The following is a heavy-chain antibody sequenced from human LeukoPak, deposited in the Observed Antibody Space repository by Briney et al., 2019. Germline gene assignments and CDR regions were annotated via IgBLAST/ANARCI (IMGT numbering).Heavy chain of an antibody. J-gene: IGHJ4*02. D-gene: IGHD4-17*01. Sequence: GGSLRLSCAASGFTFDDYAMHWVRQAPGKGLEWVSAISGSGGSTYYADSVKGRFTISSDNSKNTLYLQMNSLRAEDTAVYYCAKITVTTEDYWGQGTLVTVSS. CDR3: AKITVTTEDY. CDR2: ISGSGGST. V-gene: IGHV3-23*01. CDR1: GFTFDDYA.